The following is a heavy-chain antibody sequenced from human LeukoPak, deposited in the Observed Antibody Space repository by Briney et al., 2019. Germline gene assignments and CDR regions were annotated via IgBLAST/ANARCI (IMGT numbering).Heavy chain of an antibody. Sequence: PSETLSLTCTVSGGSISSYYWNWIRQPPGKGLEWIGHTYYSGITNYNPSLKSRVTISVDTSKDQFSLKLSSVTAADTAVYYCARVIRWFDPWGQGTLVTVSS. CDR3: ARVIRWFDP. J-gene: IGHJ5*02. V-gene: IGHV4-59*12. CDR2: TYYSGIT. D-gene: IGHD3-16*02. CDR1: GGSISSYY.